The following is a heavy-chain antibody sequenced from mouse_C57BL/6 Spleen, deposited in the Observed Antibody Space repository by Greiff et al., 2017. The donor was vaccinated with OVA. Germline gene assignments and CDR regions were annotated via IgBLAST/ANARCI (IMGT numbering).Heavy chain of an antibody. CDR3: VRRSYGSRSLDY. Sequence: EVKLEESGGGLVQPKGSLKLSCAASGFSFNTYAMNWVRQAPGKGLEWVARIRSKSNNYATYYADSVKDRFTISRDDSESMLYLQMNNLKTEDTAMYYCVRRSYGSRSLDYWGQGTSVTVSS. CDR1: GFSFNTYA. CDR2: IRSKSNNYAT. V-gene: IGHV10-1*01. D-gene: IGHD1-1*01. J-gene: IGHJ4*01.